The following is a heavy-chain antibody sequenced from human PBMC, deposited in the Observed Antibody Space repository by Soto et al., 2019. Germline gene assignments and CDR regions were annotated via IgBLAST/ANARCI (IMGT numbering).Heavy chain of an antibody. Sequence: QVQLVESGGGVVQPGRSLRLSCAASGFTFSSYAMHWVRQAPGKGLEWVAVISYDGSNKYYADSVKGRFTISRDNSKNTLYLQMNSVRAEDTAVYYCARDPMGRYYGSGGYYFDYWGQGTLVTVSS. CDR3: ARDPMGRYYGSGGYYFDY. V-gene: IGHV3-30-3*01. J-gene: IGHJ4*02. D-gene: IGHD3-10*01. CDR1: GFTFSSYA. CDR2: ISYDGSNK.